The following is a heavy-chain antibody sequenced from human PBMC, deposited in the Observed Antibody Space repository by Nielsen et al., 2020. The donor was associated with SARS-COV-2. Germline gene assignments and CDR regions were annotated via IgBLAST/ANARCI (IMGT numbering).Heavy chain of an antibody. CDR3: ASRESGNFDY. V-gene: IGHV4-34*01. D-gene: IGHD3-3*01. CDR1: GGSFGGYY. Sequence: SETLPLTCAVYGGSFGGYYWSWIRQPPGKGLEWIGEVNYRGGTNYNPSLKSRVIISMDASKNQFSLKMSSVTAADTAVYYCASRESGNFDYWGQGTLVTVSS. J-gene: IGHJ4*02. CDR2: VNYRGGT.